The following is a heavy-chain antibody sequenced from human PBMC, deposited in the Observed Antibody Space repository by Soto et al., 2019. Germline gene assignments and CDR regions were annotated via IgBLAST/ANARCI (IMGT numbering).Heavy chain of an antibody. Sequence: PSETLSLTCTVSGGSISSYYWSWIRQPPGKGLEWIGYIYYIGSTNYNPSLASRVTISVDTSKNQFSLKLSSVTAADTAVYYCARVNTYSYGASYYYYYGMDVWGQGTTVTVSS. CDR3: ARVNTYSYGASYYYYYGMDV. D-gene: IGHD5-18*01. CDR1: GGSISSYY. J-gene: IGHJ6*02. V-gene: IGHV4-59*01. CDR2: IYYIGST.